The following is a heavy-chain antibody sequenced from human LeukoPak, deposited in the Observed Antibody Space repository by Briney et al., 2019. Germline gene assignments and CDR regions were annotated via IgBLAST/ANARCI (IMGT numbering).Heavy chain of an antibody. V-gene: IGHV3-20*04. CDR3: ARDVGYFDY. J-gene: IGHJ4*02. CDR2: INWNGGST. CDR1: GFTFSSYW. Sequence: GGSLRLSCAASGFTFSSYWMDWVRQAPGKGLEWVSGINWNGGSTGYADSVKGRFTISRDNAKNSLYLQMNSLRAEDTALYYCARDVGYFDYWGQGTLVTVSS.